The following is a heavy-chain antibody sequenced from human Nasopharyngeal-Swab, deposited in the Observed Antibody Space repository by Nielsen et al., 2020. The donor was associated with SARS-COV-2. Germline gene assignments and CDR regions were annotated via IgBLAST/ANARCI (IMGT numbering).Heavy chain of an antibody. Sequence: SETLSLTCTVSADSMSGYYWGWVRQSPEKGLEWIGYLYYSGSTSYNPSLASRVTISIYTSTKQFSLQLRSVTAADTAVYYCARIHIMYHFCDMWGQGTRVTVSS. CDR1: ADSMSGYY. CDR3: ARIHIMYHFCDM. J-gene: IGHJ3*02. D-gene: IGHD3-16*01. CDR2: LYYSGST. V-gene: IGHV4-59*08.